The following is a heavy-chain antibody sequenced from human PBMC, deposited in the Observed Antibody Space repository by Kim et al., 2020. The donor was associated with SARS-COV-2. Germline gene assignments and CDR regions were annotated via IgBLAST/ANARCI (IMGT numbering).Heavy chain of an antibody. CDR1: RFTFSSSA. CDR2: IFGSGHGT. V-gene: IGHV3-23*01. J-gene: IGHJ2*01. D-gene: IGHD2-2*01. CDR3: AKNVHVTSVTFLWYFDL. Sequence: GGSLRLSCAASRFTFSSSAMTWVRQAPGRGLEWVSSIFGSGHGTYYADSVKGRFIISRDNSKKTLYLQMNDLRADDTAIYYCAKNVHVTSVTFLWYFDLWGRGTSVTVSS.